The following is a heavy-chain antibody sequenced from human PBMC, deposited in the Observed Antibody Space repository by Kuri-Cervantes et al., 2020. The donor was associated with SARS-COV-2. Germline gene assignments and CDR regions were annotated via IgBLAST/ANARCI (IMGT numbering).Heavy chain of an antibody. CDR3: ARSGSYPYYYYYMDV. J-gene: IGHJ6*03. Sequence: SVKVSCKASGGTFSGYTISWVRQAPGQGLEWMGGIIPIFGTANYAQKFQGRVTITADKSTSTAYMELSSLRSEDTAVYYCARSGSYPYYYYYMDVWGKGTTVTVSS. V-gene: IGHV1-69*06. D-gene: IGHD1-26*01. CDR1: GGTFSGYT. CDR2: IIPIFGTA.